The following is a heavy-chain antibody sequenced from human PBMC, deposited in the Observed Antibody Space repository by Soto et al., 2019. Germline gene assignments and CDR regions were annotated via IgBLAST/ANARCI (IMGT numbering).Heavy chain of an antibody. V-gene: IGHV3-48*03. CDR3: PRTSPRSSWYGFDP. J-gene: IGHJ5*02. D-gene: IGHD6-13*01. Sequence: GGSLRLSCAVSGFIFSSYEMNWVRQAPGKGLEWVSYISRDGSTITYADSVKGRFTISRDNAKNSLYLQMNSLRVEDTAVYYCPRTSPRSSWYGFDPWGQGTLVTVS. CDR2: ISRDGSTI. CDR1: GFIFSSYE.